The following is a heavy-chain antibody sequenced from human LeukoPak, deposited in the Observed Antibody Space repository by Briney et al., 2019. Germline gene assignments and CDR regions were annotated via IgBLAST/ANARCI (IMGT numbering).Heavy chain of an antibody. V-gene: IGHV3-48*01. CDR3: AKLGDIVVVPAAYFDY. Sequence: PGGSLRLSCAASGFTFSNYNMNWVRQAPGKGLEWVSYISSSSSTIYYADSVKGRFTISRDNAKDSLYLQMNSLRAEDTAVYYRAKLGDIVVVPAAYFDYWGQGTLVTVSS. CDR1: GFTFSNYN. D-gene: IGHD2-2*01. CDR2: ISSSSSTI. J-gene: IGHJ4*02.